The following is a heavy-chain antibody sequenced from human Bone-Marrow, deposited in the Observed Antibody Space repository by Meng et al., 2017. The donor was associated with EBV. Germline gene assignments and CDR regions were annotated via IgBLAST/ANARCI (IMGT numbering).Heavy chain of an antibody. CDR2: LIPMLGAP. CDR1: GGTFSSDA. D-gene: IGHD3-10*01. V-gene: IGHV1-69*06. CDR3: ASESGRGYTPDY. J-gene: IGHJ4*02. Sequence: QGRLVQAGAEVKKTGSSVKVSCKTSGGTFSSDAISWVRQAPGQGLEWMGGLIPMLGAPNYAQKFQDRVTIIADKSTSIHYMELSSLRSDDTAVYYCASESGRGYTPDYWGRGTLVTVFS.